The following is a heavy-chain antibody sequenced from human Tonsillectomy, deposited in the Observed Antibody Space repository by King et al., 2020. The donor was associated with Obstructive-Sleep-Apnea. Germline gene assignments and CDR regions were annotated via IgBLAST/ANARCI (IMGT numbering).Heavy chain of an antibody. D-gene: IGHD6-13*01. CDR2: IKQDGSEK. J-gene: IGHJ4*02. V-gene: IGHV3-7*03. Sequence: VQLVESGGGLVQPGGSLRLSCAASGFTFCSYCMSWVCQAPGKGLELVATIKQDGSEKYDVDFVKGRFTISRDNAKNSLYLQMNSLRAEDTAVYYCARDLSSWYVAGVASFGYWGQGTLVTVSS. CDR3: ARDLSSWYVAGVASFGY. CDR1: GFTFCSYC.